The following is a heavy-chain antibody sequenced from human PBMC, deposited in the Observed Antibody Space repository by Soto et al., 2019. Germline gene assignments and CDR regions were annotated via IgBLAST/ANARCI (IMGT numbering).Heavy chain of an antibody. D-gene: IGHD3-3*01. CDR1: GGSISSYY. J-gene: IGHJ4*02. CDR3: ARGRYDFWSGYYWDY. Sequence: TSETLSLTCTVSGGSISSYYWSWIRQPPGKGLEWIGYIYYSGSTNYNPSLKSRVTISVDTSKNQFSLKLSSVTAADTAVYYCARGRYDFWSGYYWDYWGQGTLVTVSS. V-gene: IGHV4-59*01. CDR2: IYYSGST.